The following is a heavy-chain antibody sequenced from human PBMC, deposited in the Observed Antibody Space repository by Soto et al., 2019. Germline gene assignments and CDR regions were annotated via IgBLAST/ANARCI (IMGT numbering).Heavy chain of an antibody. CDR3: AKDGPYDTTLGAFDI. V-gene: IGHV3-48*01. CDR1: GFTFSSYS. D-gene: IGHD3-22*01. Sequence: LSCAVSGFTFSSYSMNWVRQAPGKGLEWVSYISSSSSTIYYADSVKGRFTISRDNAKNSLYLQMNSLRAEDTAVYYCAKDGPYDTTLGAFDIWGQGTMVTVS. CDR2: ISSSSSTI. J-gene: IGHJ3*02.